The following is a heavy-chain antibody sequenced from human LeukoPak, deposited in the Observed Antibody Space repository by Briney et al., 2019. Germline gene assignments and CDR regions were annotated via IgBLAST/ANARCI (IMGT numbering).Heavy chain of an antibody. Sequence: PGGSLRLSCAASGFTFSSYGMHWVRQAPGKGLEWVAVISYDGSNKYYADSVKGRFTISRDNSKNTLYLQMNSLRAEDMAVYYCAKDPRIDLNYWGQGTLVTVSS. D-gene: IGHD1-26*01. CDR3: AKDPRIDLNY. J-gene: IGHJ4*02. V-gene: IGHV3-30*18. CDR1: GFTFSSYG. CDR2: ISYDGSNK.